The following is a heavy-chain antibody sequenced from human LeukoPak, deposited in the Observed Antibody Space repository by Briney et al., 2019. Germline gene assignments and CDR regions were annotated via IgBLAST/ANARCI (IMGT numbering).Heavy chain of an antibody. D-gene: IGHD4-17*01. CDR1: GGSISSYY. V-gene: IGHV4-59*01. Sequence: SETLSLTCTVSGGSISSYYWSWIRQPPGKGLEWIGYIYYSGSTNYNPSLKSRVTISVDTSKNQFSLKLSSVTAADTVVYYCASGGDYEVIDYWGQGTLVTVSS. CDR3: ASGGDYEVIDY. CDR2: IYYSGST. J-gene: IGHJ4*02.